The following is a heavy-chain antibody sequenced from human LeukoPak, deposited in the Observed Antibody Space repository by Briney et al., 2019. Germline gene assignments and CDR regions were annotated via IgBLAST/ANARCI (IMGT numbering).Heavy chain of an antibody. V-gene: IGHV4-59*01. CDR1: GGSISSYY. D-gene: IGHD2-2*01. J-gene: IGHJ5*02. CDR3: ARAELYCSSTSCYPQLLDP. Sequence: SETLSLTCTVSGGSISSYYWSWIRQPPGKGLEWIGYIYYSGSTNYNPSLKSRVTISVDTSKNQFSLKLSSVTAADTAVYYCARAELYCSSTSCYPQLLDPWGQGTLVTVSS. CDR2: IYYSGST.